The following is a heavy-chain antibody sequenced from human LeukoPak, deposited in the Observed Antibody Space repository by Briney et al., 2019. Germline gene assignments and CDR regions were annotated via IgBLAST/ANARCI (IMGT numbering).Heavy chain of an antibody. D-gene: IGHD2-2*01. J-gene: IGHJ5*02. CDR3: AREIGYCSSTSCFNWFDP. CDR1: GGSFSGYY. CDR2: INHSGST. V-gene: IGHV4-34*01. Sequence: KPSETLSLTCAVYGGSFSGYYWSWIRQPPGKGLEWIGEINHSGSTNYNPSLKSRVTISVDTPKNQFSLKLSSVTAADTAVYYCAREIGYCSSTSCFNWFDPWGQGTLVTVSS.